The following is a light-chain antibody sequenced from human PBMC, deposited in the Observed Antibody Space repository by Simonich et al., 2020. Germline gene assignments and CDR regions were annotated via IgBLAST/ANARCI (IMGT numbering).Light chain of an antibody. V-gene: IGKV3-15*01. Sequence: EIVTTQPQATLSVSPGERATLSCRASQSVSSNLAGYQQKPGQDPTLLINGAPTRATGIPARFSGSGSGTEFALTINSLQSEDFAVYYCQQYNNWYTFGQGTKLEIK. CDR2: GAP. CDR1: QSVSSN. J-gene: IGKJ2*01. CDR3: QQYNNWYT.